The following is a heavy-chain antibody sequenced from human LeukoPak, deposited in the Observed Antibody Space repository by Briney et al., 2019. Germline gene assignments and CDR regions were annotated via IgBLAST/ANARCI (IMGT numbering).Heavy chain of an antibody. Sequence: PGGSLRLSCAASGFTFSSNWMHWVRQAPGKGLVWVSRINEDGSTTNYADSVKGRSTIFRDNAKNTLYLQMNSLRAEDTAVYYCARDLYNYDILTGYLHWGQGTLVTVSS. CDR3: ARDLYNYDILTGYLH. V-gene: IGHV3-74*01. J-gene: IGHJ4*02. CDR1: GFTFSSNW. D-gene: IGHD3-9*01. CDR2: INEDGSTT.